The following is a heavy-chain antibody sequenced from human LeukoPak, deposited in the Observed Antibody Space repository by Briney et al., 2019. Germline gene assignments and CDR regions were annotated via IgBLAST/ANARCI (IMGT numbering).Heavy chain of an antibody. D-gene: IGHD2-15*01. CDR3: ARTQEYCSGGSCYLNWFDP. V-gene: IGHV4-59*08. CDR1: GASITSYF. Sequence: PSETLSLTCNVSGASITSYFSSWIRQPPGKGLEWIGYSLDSGSPNYNPSLKSRVTISVDTSKNQFSLKLSSVTAADTAVYYCARTQEYCSGGSCYLNWFDPWGQGTLVTVSS. J-gene: IGHJ5*02. CDR2: SLDSGSP.